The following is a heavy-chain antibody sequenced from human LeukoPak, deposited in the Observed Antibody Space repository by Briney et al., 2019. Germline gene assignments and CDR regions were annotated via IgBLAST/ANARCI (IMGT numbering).Heavy chain of an antibody. V-gene: IGHV3-30*18. CDR2: ISYDGSNK. Sequence: GGSLRLSCAAFGFTFSSYGMHWVRQAPGKGLEWVAVISYDGSNKYYADSVKGRFTISRDNSKNTLYLQMNSLRAEDTAVYYCAKSYGSGSYPDSHHWGQGTLVTVSS. CDR1: GFTFSSYG. CDR3: AKSYGSGSYPDSHH. D-gene: IGHD3-10*01. J-gene: IGHJ5*02.